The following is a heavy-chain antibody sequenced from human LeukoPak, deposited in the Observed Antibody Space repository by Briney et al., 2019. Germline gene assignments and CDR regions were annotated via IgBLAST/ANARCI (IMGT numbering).Heavy chain of an antibody. D-gene: IGHD6-6*01. CDR1: GGSFSGYY. J-gene: IGHJ5*02. CDR3: ARGLGYSSSSLWFDP. CDR2: INHSGST. Sequence: SETLSLTCAVYGGSFSGYYWSWVRQPPGKGLEWIGEINHSGSTNYNPSLKSRVTISVDTSKTQFSLKLSSVTAADTAVYYCARGLGYSSSSLWFDPWGQGTLVTVSS. V-gene: IGHV4-34*01.